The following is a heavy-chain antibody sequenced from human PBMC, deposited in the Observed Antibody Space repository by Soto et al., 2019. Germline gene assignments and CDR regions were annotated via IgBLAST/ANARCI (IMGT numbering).Heavy chain of an antibody. D-gene: IGHD5-12*01. CDR3: ARLRYSGYDPYYFDY. CDR2: IYPGDSDT. V-gene: IGHV5-51*01. CDR1: GYSFTSYW. J-gene: IGHJ4*02. Sequence: EVQLVQSGAEVKKPGESLKISCKGSGYSFTSYWIGWVRQMPGKGLEWMGIIYPGDSDTRYSPSFQGQVTISADKSISSAYLQWSSLKASDTAMYYCARLRYSGYDPYYFDYWGQGTLVTVSS.